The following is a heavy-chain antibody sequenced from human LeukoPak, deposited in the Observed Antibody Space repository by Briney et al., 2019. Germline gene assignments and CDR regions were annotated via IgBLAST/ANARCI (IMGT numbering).Heavy chain of an antibody. Sequence: GGSLRLSCAASGFTFSSCAMMWVRQAPGKGLDWVSTISVSGGSPNYADSVKGRFTISRDNSKNTLFLQMNSLRAEDTALYYGAKGLREYDFWSGYATWGQGTLVTVSS. V-gene: IGHV3-23*01. CDR2: ISVSGGSP. J-gene: IGHJ5*02. CDR3: AKGLREYDFWSGYAT. D-gene: IGHD3-3*01. CDR1: GFTFSSCA.